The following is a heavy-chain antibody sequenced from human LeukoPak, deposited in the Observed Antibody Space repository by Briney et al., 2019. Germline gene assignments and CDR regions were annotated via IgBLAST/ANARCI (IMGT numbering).Heavy chain of an antibody. J-gene: IGHJ4*02. V-gene: IGHV1-69*04. CDR2: IIPILGIA. CDR3: ARRYCSGGSCYESH. CDR1: VGTFSSYA. Sequence: SVKVSCKASVGTFSSYAISWVRQAPGQGLEWMGRIIPILGIANYAQKFQGRVTITADKSTSTAYMELSSLRSEDTAVYYCARRYCSGGSCYESHWGQGTLVTVSS. D-gene: IGHD2-15*01.